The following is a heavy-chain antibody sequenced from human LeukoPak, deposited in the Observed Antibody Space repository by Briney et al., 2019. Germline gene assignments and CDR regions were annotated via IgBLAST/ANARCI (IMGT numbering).Heavy chain of an antibody. CDR3: ARVGYDILTGYYLFNY. D-gene: IGHD3-9*01. J-gene: IGHJ4*02. CDR2: ISSSSYI. V-gene: IGHV3-21*01. CDR1: GFTFSSYS. Sequence: PGGSLRLSCAASGFTFSSYSMNWVRQAPGKGLEWVSSISSSSYIYYADSVKGRFTISRDNAKNSLYLQMNSLRAEDTAVYYCARVGYDILTGYYLFNYWGQGTLVTVSS.